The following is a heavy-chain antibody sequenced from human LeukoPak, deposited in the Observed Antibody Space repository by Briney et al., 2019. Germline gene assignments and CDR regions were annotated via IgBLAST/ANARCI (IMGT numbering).Heavy chain of an antibody. Sequence: SETLSLTCTLSGGSIRSYYWRWIRQPPGKGQERIGFVYSSATTNSNPSLKGRFTRSVDTSNNEISLKLSSVTAADTAVYYCARHDYFYGSYFDLWGRGTLATVSS. J-gene: IGHJ2*01. CDR1: GGSIRSYY. CDR2: VYSSATT. V-gene: IGHV4-59*08. CDR3: ARHDYFYGSYFDL. D-gene: IGHD3-10*01.